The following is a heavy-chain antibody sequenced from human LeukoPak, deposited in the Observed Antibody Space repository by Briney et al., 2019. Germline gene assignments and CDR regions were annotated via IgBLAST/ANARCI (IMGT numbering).Heavy chain of an antibody. J-gene: IGHJ3*02. CDR1: GYTFTSYG. CDR3: ARDLPYSSSWDDAFDI. CDR2: MSAYNGNT. V-gene: IGHV1-18*01. Sequence: SVKVSCKASGYTFTSYGISWVGQAPGQGIEWVGWMSAYNGNTNCAQKLQGRVTMTTQTSTSTAYMELRSLRSDDTAVYYCARDLPYSSSWDDAFDIWGQGTMVTVSS. D-gene: IGHD6-13*01.